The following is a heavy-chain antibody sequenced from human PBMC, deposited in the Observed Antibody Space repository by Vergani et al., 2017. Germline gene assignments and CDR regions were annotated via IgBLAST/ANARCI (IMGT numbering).Heavy chain of an antibody. V-gene: IGHV4-34*01. J-gene: IGHJ5*02. CDR3: ARGRRTSWLIPVRWFDP. CDR2: INHSVST. Sequence: QVQLQQWGAGLLKPSETLSLTCAVYGGSFSGYYWSWIRQPPGKGLEWIGEINHSVSTNYNPSLKSRVTISVAPSKNQFSLKLSSGTAADTAVYYCARGRRTSWLIPVRWFDPWGQGTLVTVSS. D-gene: IGHD5-12*01. CDR1: GGSFSGYY.